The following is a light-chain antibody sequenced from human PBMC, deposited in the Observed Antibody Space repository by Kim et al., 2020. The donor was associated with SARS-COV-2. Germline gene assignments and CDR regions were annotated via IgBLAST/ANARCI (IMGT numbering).Light chain of an antibody. CDR1: QSLNNW. CDR2: KTS. Sequence: AFVGDRVTITCRASQSLNNWLAWYQQKPGRAPKLLIYKTSSLESGVPSRFSGSGSGTEFTLTISSLQPDDFATYYCQQYNSYPRTFGQGTKVDIK. J-gene: IGKJ1*01. CDR3: QQYNSYPRT. V-gene: IGKV1-5*03.